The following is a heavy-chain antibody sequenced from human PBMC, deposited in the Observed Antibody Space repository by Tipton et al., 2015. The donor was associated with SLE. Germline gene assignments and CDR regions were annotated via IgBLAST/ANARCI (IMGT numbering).Heavy chain of an antibody. CDR3: ARDAVDGYRGGAVDS. Sequence: LSLTCTVSGGSISSSSYYWGWIRQPPGKGLEWIGSIYYSGGTNYNPSLESRVSISLDTSKNQLSLKLRSVTAADTAVYYCARDAVDGYRGGAVDSWGQGTLVTVSP. V-gene: IGHV4-39*07. J-gene: IGHJ4*02. CDR1: GGSISSSSYY. CDR2: IYYSGGT. D-gene: IGHD5-24*01.